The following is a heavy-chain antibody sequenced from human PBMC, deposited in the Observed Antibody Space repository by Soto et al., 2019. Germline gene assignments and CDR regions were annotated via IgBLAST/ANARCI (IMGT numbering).Heavy chain of an antibody. D-gene: IGHD5-12*01. CDR3: ARDDGYNSKGTTIDY. V-gene: IGHV1-18*04. CDR2: ISAYNGNT. CDR1: GYTFTSYG. J-gene: IGHJ4*02. Sequence: ASVKVSCKAAGYTFTSYGISWVRQAPGQGLEWMGWISAYNGNTNYAQKLQGRVTMTTDTSTSTAYMELRSLRSDDTAVYYCARDDGYNSKGTTIDYWGQGTLVTVSS.